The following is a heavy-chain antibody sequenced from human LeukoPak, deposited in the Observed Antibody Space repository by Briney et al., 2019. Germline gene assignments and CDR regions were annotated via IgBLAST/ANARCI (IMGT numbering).Heavy chain of an antibody. CDR2: ITTSSTTI. CDR3: ARNFGSGSFLDY. J-gene: IGHJ4*02. CDR1: GFTFSGYS. D-gene: IGHD3-10*01. Sequence: GGSLRLSCTASGFTFSGYSMNWVRQAPRKGLEWVAYITTSSTTIYYADSVRGRFTISRDSARNSLYLQMNGLRAEDSAVHYCARNFGSGSFLDYWGQGILVTVSS. V-gene: IGHV3-48*01.